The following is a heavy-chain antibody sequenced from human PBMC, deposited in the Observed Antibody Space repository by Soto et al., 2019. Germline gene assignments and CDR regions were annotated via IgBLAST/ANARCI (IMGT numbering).Heavy chain of an antibody. CDR3: ASSSGDLDVYGMDI. CDR2: VTGGGHTT. J-gene: IGHJ6*02. CDR1: GFTFSRYA. D-gene: IGHD3-10*01. V-gene: IGHV3-23*01. Sequence: EAQLLESGGGLVQPGGSLRLSCAASGFTFSRYAMSWVRQAPGKGLEWVSTVTGGGHTTYNADSVNGRVTISRDNSKNTLYLQMSNLRAEDTAIYYCASSSGDLDVYGMDIWGPGTTVTVSS.